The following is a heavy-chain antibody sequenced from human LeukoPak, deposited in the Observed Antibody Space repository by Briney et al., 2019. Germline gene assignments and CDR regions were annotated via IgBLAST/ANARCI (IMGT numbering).Heavy chain of an antibody. CDR2: IIPIFGTA. CDR3: ARDQEADYDILTGYNNNWFDP. D-gene: IGHD3-9*01. CDR1: GGTFSCYA. V-gene: IGHV1-69*05. J-gene: IGHJ5*02. Sequence: ASVKDSCKASGGTFSCYAISWVRQAPGQGLEWMGGIIPIFGTANYAQKFQGRVTITTDESTSTAYMEPSSLRSEDTAVYYCARDQEADYDILTGYNNNWFDPWGQGTLVTVSS.